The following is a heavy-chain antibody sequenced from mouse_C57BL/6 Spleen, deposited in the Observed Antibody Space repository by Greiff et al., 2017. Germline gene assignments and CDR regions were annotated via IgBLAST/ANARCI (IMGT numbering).Heavy chain of an antibody. CDR1: GYTFTDYY. D-gene: IGHD1-1*01. J-gene: IGHJ2*01. CDR2: INPYNGGT. Sequence: VQLQQSGPVLVKPGASVKMSCKASGYTFTDYYMNWVKQSHGKSLEWIGVINPYNGGTSYNQKFKGKATLTVDKSSSTAYMELNSLTSEDSAVYYCARGDYYGSSFYGDYWGQGTTLTVSS. CDR3: ARGDYYGSSFYGDY. V-gene: IGHV1-19*01.